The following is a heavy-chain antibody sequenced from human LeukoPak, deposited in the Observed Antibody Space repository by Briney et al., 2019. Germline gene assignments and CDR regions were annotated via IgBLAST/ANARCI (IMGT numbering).Heavy chain of an antibody. V-gene: IGHV4-59*01. D-gene: IGHD3-10*01. Sequence: QSSETLSLTCTVSGGSISSYYWSWIRQPPGKGLEWIGYIYYSGSTNYNPSLKSRVTIPVDTSKNQFSLKLSSVTAADTAFYYCARDPSRGYWGQGTLVTVSS. CDR1: GGSISSYY. CDR3: ARDPSRGY. CDR2: IYYSGST. J-gene: IGHJ4*02.